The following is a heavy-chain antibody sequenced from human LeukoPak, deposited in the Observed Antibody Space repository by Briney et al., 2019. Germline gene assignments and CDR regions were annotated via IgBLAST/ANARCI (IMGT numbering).Heavy chain of an antibody. Sequence: PGGSLRLSCAASGFTFSSYAMSWVRQAPGKGLEWVSVIYSGGSTYYADSVKGRFTISRDNSKNTLYLQMNSLRAEDTAVYYCARVYYDFWSGYDYWGQGTLVTVSS. V-gene: IGHV3-53*01. J-gene: IGHJ4*02. D-gene: IGHD3-3*01. CDR1: GFTFSSYA. CDR2: IYSGGST. CDR3: ARVYYDFWSGYDY.